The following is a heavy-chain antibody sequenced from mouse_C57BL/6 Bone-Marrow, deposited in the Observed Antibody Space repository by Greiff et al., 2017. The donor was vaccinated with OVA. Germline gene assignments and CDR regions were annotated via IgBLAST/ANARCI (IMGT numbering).Heavy chain of an antibody. CDR1: GYTFTSYW. V-gene: IGHV1-5*01. CDR3: TRSTTVVATGFDY. D-gene: IGHD1-1*01. CDR2: IYPGNSDT. J-gene: IGHJ2*01. Sequence: EVQRVESGTVLARPGASVKMSCKTSGYTFTSYWMHWVKQRPGQGLEWIGAIYPGNSDTSYNQKFKGKAKLTAVTSASTAYMELSSLTNEDSAVYYCTRSTTVVATGFDYWGQGTTLTVSS.